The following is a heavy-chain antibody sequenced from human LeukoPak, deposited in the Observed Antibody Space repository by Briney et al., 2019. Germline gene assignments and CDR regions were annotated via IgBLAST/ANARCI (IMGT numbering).Heavy chain of an antibody. CDR3: ARLASLTGKDNWFDP. Sequence: PSGTLSVTCTGSGGSISTYYWSWLRQPPGKGLESIGFVYYGGSAYYNPSLRSRVTISVDTSKSQFSLRLSSVTAADTAVYYCARLASLTGKDNWFDPWGQGTLVTVSS. J-gene: IGHJ5*02. V-gene: IGHV4-59*08. CDR1: GGSISTYY. D-gene: IGHD3-9*01. CDR2: VYYGGSA.